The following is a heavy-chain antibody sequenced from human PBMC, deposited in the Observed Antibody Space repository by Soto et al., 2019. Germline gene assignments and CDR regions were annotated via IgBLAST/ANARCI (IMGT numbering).Heavy chain of an antibody. CDR2: IYYSGST. J-gene: IGHJ5*02. Sequence: SETLSLTCTVSGGSISSGGYYWSWIRQHPGKGLEWIGYIYYSGSTYYNPSLKSRVTISVDTSKNQFSLKLSSVTAADTAVYYCARTSIAVASPFDPWGQGTLVTVSS. CDR1: GGSISSGGYY. D-gene: IGHD6-19*01. CDR3: ARTSIAVASPFDP. V-gene: IGHV4-31*03.